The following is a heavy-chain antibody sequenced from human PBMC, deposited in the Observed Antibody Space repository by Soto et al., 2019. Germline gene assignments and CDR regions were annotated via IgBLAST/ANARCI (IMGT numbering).Heavy chain of an antibody. CDR2: ISPFNGHT. J-gene: IGHJ5*02. Sequence: ASVKVSCKASGYTFTNFGISWMLQAPGQGLEWMGWISPFNGHTHYAQKFQGRVALTTDTSTSTAFLLLRSLRSDDTAAYYCAREPPRATAGLNYFDPWGQGTLVTVSS. V-gene: IGHV1-18*01. D-gene: IGHD6-13*01. CDR1: GYTFTNFG. CDR3: AREPPRATAGLNYFDP.